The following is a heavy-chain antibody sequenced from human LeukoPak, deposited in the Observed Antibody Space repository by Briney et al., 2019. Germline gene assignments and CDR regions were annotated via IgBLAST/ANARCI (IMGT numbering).Heavy chain of an antibody. CDR3: AKGGKWDVTPFDY. V-gene: IGHV3-23*01. CDR1: GFTFTSYS. J-gene: IGHJ4*02. Sequence: GGSLRLSCVASGFTFTSYSMNWVRQAPGKGLEWVSTISGGGGSTYYADSVKGRFTISRDNSKNTLYLQVNSLRAEDTAVYYCAKGGKWDVTPFDYWGQGTLVTVSS. CDR2: ISGGGGST. D-gene: IGHD1-26*01.